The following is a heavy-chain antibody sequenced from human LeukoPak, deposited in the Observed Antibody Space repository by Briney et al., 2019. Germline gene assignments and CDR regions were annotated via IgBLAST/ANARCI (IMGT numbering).Heavy chain of an antibody. CDR1: GFTFSSYE. J-gene: IGHJ4*02. D-gene: IGHD2-21*02. CDR2: ISSSGSTI. Sequence: PGGSLRLSCAASGFTFSSYEMNWVRQAPGKGLEWVSYISSSGSTIYYADSVKGRFTISRDNAKNSLYLQMKSLRAEDTAVYYCSRYPYCGGDCYSSFDYWGQGTLVTVSS. CDR3: SRYPYCGGDCYSSFDY. V-gene: IGHV3-48*03.